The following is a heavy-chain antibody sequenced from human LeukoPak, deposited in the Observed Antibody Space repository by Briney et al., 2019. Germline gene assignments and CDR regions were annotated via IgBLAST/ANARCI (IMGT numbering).Heavy chain of an antibody. D-gene: IGHD1-26*01. CDR1: GDSISSYY. CDR3: ATTQWELHGGFDY. J-gene: IGHJ4*02. Sequence: SETLSLTCTVSGDSISSYYWSLIRQPAGKGLEWIGRIYTSGRTNYNPSLKSRLTISVDTSKNQFSLKLSSVTAADTAVYYCATTQWELHGGFDYWGQGNLVTVSS. CDR2: IYTSGRT. V-gene: IGHV4-4*07.